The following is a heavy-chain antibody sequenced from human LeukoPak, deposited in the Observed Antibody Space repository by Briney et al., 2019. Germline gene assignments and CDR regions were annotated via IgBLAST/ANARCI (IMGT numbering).Heavy chain of an antibody. J-gene: IGHJ4*02. Sequence: SGGSLRLSCAASGFTFSSCAMHWVRQAPGKGLEWVGRIKSKTDGGTTDYAAPVKGRFTISRDDSKNTLYLQMNSLKTEDTAVYYCTTLGYCSGGSCSLDYWGQGTLVTVSS. CDR3: TTLGYCSGGSCSLDY. CDR2: IKSKTDGGTT. V-gene: IGHV3-15*01. CDR1: GFTFSSCA. D-gene: IGHD2-15*01.